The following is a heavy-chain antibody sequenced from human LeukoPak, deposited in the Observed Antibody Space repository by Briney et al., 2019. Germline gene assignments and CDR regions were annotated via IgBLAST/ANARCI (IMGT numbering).Heavy chain of an antibody. CDR1: GYNFTSYW. J-gene: IGHJ5*02. D-gene: IGHD3/OR15-3a*01. Sequence: GESLKISCKGFGYNFTSYWMGWVRQMPGKGLEWMGIIYPGDSDVRYSPSCQGQVTISADKSSSTAYVQWRSLKASDTAMYYCARQGIHYDIWIGYPNWFDPWGQGAMVIVSS. V-gene: IGHV5-51*01. CDR2: IYPGDSDV. CDR3: ARQGIHYDIWIGYPNWFDP.